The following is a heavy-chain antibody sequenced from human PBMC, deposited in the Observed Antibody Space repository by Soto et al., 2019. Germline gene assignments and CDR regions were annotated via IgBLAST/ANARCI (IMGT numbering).Heavy chain of an antibody. V-gene: IGHV3-21*01. J-gene: IGHJ4*02. CDR1: GFTFSSYS. D-gene: IGHD6-6*01. CDR3: ARAAARLTFDY. CDR2: ISSSSSYI. Sequence: SCRSLRLSCAASGFTFSSYSMNRIRQAPGKGLEWVSSISSSSSYIYYADSVKGRFTISRDNSKNTLYLQMNSLRAEDTAVYYCARAAARLTFDYWGQGTLVTVS.